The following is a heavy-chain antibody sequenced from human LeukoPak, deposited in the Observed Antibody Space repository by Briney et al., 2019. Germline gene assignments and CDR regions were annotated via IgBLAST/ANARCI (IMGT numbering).Heavy chain of an antibody. D-gene: IGHD3-3*02. CDR2: IYHSGSI. V-gene: IGHV4-30-2*02. CDR3: AKVLAGATTDH. CDR1: GGSISRGGDP. Sequence: SETLSLTCAVSGGSISRGGDPWRWVRKPPGKGGECIGYIYHSGSIYHNPSLKSRVTISLDTHKNQFSLKLSSVTAADTAVYYCAKVLAGATTDHWGQGTLVTVSS. J-gene: IGHJ4*02.